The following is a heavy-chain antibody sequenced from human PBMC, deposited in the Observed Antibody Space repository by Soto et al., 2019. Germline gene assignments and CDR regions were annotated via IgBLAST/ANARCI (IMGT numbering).Heavy chain of an antibody. CDR2: ISGSGDYT. CDR3: ARDQGYSHY. CDR1: GVTFDSYA. V-gene: IGHV3-23*01. D-gene: IGHD5-18*01. Sequence: EGSLRLSCAASGVTFDSYAMNWVRQAPGKGLEWVSTISGSGDYTYYADSVKGRFTISRDNSKNTLYLQMNSLRAEDTAVYYCARDQGYSHYWGQGTLVTVSS. J-gene: IGHJ4*02.